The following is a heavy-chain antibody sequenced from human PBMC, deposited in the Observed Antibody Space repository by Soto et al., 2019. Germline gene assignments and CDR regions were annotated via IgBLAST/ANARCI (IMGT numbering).Heavy chain of an antibody. J-gene: IGHJ4*02. V-gene: IGHV3-21*02. D-gene: IGHD2-21*01. Sequence: EVQLVESGGGLVKPGGSLRLSCAASGFTFTNHNMNWVRQAPGKGLEWVSCISSSSSFRNYADSVKGRFSISRDNDKNLVYLQMDSLRAEDTAVYYCARDPPLSVLVVVATDDFWGQGTLVTVSS. CDR1: GFTFTNHN. CDR2: ISSSSSFR. CDR3: ARDPPLSVLVVVATDDF.